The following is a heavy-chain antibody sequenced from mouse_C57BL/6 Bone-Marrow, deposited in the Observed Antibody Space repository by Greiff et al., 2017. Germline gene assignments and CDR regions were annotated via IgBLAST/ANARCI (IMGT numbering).Heavy chain of an antibody. CDR2: INPSSGYT. CDR3: ANYYGSSYYAMDY. J-gene: IGHJ4*01. V-gene: IGHV1-4*01. Sequence: QVQLQQSGAELARPGASVKMSCKASGYTFTSYTMHWVKQRPGQGLEWIGYINPSSGYTKYNQKFKDKATLTAYKSSSTAYMQLSSLTSEDSAVYYCANYYGSSYYAMDYWGQGTSVTVSS. CDR1: GYTFTSYT. D-gene: IGHD1-1*01.